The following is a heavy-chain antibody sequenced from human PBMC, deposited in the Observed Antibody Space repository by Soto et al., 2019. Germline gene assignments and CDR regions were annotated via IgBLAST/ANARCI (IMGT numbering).Heavy chain of an antibody. V-gene: IGHV4-30-4*01. CDR1: GGSISSGDYY. CDR2: IYYSGST. J-gene: IGHJ6*02. Sequence: SETLSLTCTVSGGSISSGDYYWSWIRQPPGKGLEWIGYIYYSGSTYYNPSLKSRVTISVDTSKNQFSLKLSSVTAADTAVYYCARDLSGYCSSTSCYGMDVWGQGTTVTVSS. D-gene: IGHD2-2*01. CDR3: ARDLSGYCSSTSCYGMDV.